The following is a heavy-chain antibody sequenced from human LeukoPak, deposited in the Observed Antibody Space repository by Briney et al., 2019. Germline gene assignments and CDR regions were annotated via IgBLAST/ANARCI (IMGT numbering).Heavy chain of an antibody. V-gene: IGHV3-74*01. Sequence: GGSLTLFCAASGFTFTDYWVQWARHAPERGLVWVARINSLNDDGSSTSYADSVKGRFTISRDNAKNTLYLQMNSLRAEDTAVYYCGRGLYIAVASGMDVWGQGTTVTVSS. CDR2: INSLNDDGSST. J-gene: IGHJ6*02. D-gene: IGHD6-19*01. CDR1: GFTFTDYW. CDR3: GRGLYIAVASGMDV.